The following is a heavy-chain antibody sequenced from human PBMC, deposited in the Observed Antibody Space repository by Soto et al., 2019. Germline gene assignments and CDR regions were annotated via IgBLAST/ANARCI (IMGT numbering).Heavy chain of an antibody. Sequence: SETLSLTCAVSGGSISSFCYSWSWIRQPPGKGLEWIGYIYHSGSTYYNPSLKSRVTISVDRSKNQFSLKLSSVTAADTAVYYCARVYYDSGFDYWGQGTLVTVSS. V-gene: IGHV4-30-2*01. CDR2: IYHSGST. D-gene: IGHD3-22*01. J-gene: IGHJ4*02. CDR3: ARVYYDSGFDY. CDR1: GGSISSFCYS.